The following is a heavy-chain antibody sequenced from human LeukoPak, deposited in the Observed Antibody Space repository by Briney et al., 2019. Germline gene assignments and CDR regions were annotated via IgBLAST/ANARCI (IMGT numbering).Heavy chain of an antibody. Sequence: PSETLSLTCAVYGGSFSGYYWSWIRQPPGKGLGWIGEINHSGSTNCNPSLKSRVTISVDTSKNQFSLKLSSVTAADTAVYYCGRAAMVRGVRLYYFDHWGQGTLVTVSP. V-gene: IGHV4-34*01. CDR1: GGSFSGYY. CDR3: GRAAMVRGVRLYYFDH. J-gene: IGHJ4*02. D-gene: IGHD3-10*01. CDR2: INHSGST.